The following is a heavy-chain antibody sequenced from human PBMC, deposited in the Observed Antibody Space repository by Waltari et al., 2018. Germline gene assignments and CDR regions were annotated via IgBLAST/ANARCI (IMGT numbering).Heavy chain of an antibody. CDR2: ISGSCGST. V-gene: IGHV3-23*01. CDR3: ANLGGYSYGIDY. D-gene: IGHD5-18*01. Sequence: EVQLLESGGGLVQPGGSLRLSCAASGFTFSSYAMSWVRQAPGKGLEWVSAISGSCGSTYYADSVKGRFTISRDNSKNTLYLQMNSLRAEDTAVYYCANLGGYSYGIDYWGQGTLVTVSS. CDR1: GFTFSSYA. J-gene: IGHJ4*02.